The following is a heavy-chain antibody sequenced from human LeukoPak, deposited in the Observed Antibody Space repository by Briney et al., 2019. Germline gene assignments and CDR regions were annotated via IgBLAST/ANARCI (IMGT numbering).Heavy chain of an antibody. CDR2: ISKNGDDT. CDR1: GFTFSDSP. D-gene: IGHD4-11*01. CDR3: VQVGSNYYLN. V-gene: IGHV3-64D*06. Sequence: PGGPLRLSCSASGFTFSDSPMHGGRQTPGKGLEYVSAISKNGDDTYYADSVKGRFTISRDNSENTLYLQMSSLRTEDAAVFYCVQVGSNYYLNWGQGTLVIVSS. J-gene: IGHJ4*02.